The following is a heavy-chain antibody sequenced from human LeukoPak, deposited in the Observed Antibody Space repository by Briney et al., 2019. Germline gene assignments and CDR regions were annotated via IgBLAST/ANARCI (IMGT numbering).Heavy chain of an antibody. CDR2: ISYDGSNK. J-gene: IGHJ4*02. Sequence: GGSLRLSCAASGFTFSSYDMHWVRQAPGKGLEWVAFISYDGSNKYYADSVKGRFTISRDNSKNTLYLQMNSLRTEDTAVFYCATYGDYVGGAFGYWGQGTLVTVSS. CDR1: GFTFSSYD. V-gene: IGHV3-30*03. CDR3: ATYGDYVGGAFGY. D-gene: IGHD4-17*01.